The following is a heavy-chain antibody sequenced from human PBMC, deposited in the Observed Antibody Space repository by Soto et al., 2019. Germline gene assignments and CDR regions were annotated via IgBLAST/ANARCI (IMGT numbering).Heavy chain of an antibody. J-gene: IGHJ5*02. D-gene: IGHD3-3*01. Sequence: GGSLRLSCAASGFTFSSYGMHWVRQAPGKGLEWVAVIWYDGSNKYYADSVKGRFTISRDNSKNTLYLQMNSLRAEDTAVYYCARDGYDFWSGYLFDPWGQGTLVTVSS. V-gene: IGHV3-33*01. CDR3: ARDGYDFWSGYLFDP. CDR1: GFTFSSYG. CDR2: IWYDGSNK.